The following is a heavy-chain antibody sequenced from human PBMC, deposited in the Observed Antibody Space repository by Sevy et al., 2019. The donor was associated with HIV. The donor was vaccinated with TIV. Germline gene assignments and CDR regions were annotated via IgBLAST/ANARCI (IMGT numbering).Heavy chain of an antibody. CDR2: ISNSGTAM. Sequence: GGSLRLSCAASGFTFSSYEMNWVRQAPGKGLEWVSYISNSGTAMYYSDSVRGRFTISRDNARRSLYLQMNSLRAEDTAVYRYARDLPPSATTVPHFDCWGQGALVTVSS. CDR1: GFTFSSYE. J-gene: IGHJ4*02. V-gene: IGHV3-48*03. CDR3: ARDLPPSATTVPHFDC. D-gene: IGHD4-4*01.